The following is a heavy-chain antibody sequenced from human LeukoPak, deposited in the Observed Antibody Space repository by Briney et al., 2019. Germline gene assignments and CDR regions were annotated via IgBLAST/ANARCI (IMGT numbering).Heavy chain of an antibody. CDR1: GYTFTSYG. V-gene: IGHV1-46*01. D-gene: IGHD5-24*01. CDR3: ARVRRGVMATIPYYYYGMDV. CDR2: INPSGGST. J-gene: IGHJ6*02. Sequence: ASVKVSCKASGYTFTSYGISWVRQAPGQGLEWMGIINPSGGSTSYAQKFQGRVTMTRDTSTSTVYMELSSLRSEDTAVYYCARVRRGVMATIPYYYYGMDVWGQGTTVTVSS.